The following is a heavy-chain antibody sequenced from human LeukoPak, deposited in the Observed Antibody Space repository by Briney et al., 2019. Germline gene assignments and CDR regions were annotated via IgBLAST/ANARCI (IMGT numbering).Heavy chain of an antibody. J-gene: IGHJ4*02. Sequence: GASVKVSCKASGGTFSSYAISWVRQAPGQGLEWMGGISPIFGTANYAQKFQGRVTITADESTSTAYMELSSLRSEDTAVYYCASTSHHDYDSSGYYGGWNYWGQGTLVTVSS. V-gene: IGHV1-69*13. CDR1: GGTFSSYA. D-gene: IGHD3-22*01. CDR3: ASTSHHDYDSSGYYGGWNY. CDR2: ISPIFGTA.